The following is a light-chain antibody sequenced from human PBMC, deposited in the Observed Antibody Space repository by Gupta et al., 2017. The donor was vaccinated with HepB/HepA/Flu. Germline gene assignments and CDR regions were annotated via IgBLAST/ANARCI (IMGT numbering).Light chain of an antibody. CDR2: EVN. CDR3: SSYTGSDTFVV. Sequence: QAALTHLSSVSGSPGQYITISCTGTSADIGTYDLVSWYQQHPAKAPKLRIYEVNRRPSGVSVRFSGSNSGNTASLTISGLQAEDEADYYCSSYTGSDTFVVFGGGTRLTVL. J-gene: IGLJ2*01. CDR1: SADIGTYDL. V-gene: IGLV2-23*02.